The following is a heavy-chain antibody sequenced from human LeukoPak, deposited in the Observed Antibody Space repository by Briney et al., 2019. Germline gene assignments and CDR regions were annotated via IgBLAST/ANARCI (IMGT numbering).Heavy chain of an antibody. CDR3: AKGLTPDY. CDR2: LSDSGSTT. Sequence: GGSLRLSCAASGFTFSSYSMTWARQAPGKGLEWVSGLSDSGSTTYYADSVKGRVTISRDNAQNTLYLQMSSLRVEDTAVYYCAKGLTPDYWGQGTLVTVSS. D-gene: IGHD4/OR15-4a*01. J-gene: IGHJ4*02. CDR1: GFTFSSYS. V-gene: IGHV3-23*01.